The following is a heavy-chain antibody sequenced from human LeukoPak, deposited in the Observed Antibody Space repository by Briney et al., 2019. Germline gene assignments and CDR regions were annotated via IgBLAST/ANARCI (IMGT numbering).Heavy chain of an antibody. D-gene: IGHD5-18*01. Sequence: SETLSLTCAVYGGSFSGYYWSWIRQPPGKGLEWIGEINHSGITNYNPSLKSRVTISVDTSKNQFSLKLSSVTTADTAVYYCARGPRPITKPRRDTAMVRWYFDLWGRGTLVTVSS. J-gene: IGHJ2*01. CDR1: GGSFSGYY. CDR2: INHSGIT. CDR3: ARGPRPITKPRRDTAMVRWYFDL. V-gene: IGHV4-34*01.